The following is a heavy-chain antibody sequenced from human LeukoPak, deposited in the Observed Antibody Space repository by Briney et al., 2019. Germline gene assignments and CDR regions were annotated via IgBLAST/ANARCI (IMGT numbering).Heavy chain of an antibody. CDR3: ARGGRIFGVEF. Sequence: SESLSLTCTVSGGSITSYHWSWGRQPPGKGLELIGYISYSGSTNYNPSLKSRITMSVDTSKNQFSLKLSSVTAADTAVYYCARGGRIFGVEFRGQGTLVTVSS. V-gene: IGHV4-59*01. CDR2: ISYSGST. CDR1: GGSITSYH. J-gene: IGHJ4*02. D-gene: IGHD3-3*02.